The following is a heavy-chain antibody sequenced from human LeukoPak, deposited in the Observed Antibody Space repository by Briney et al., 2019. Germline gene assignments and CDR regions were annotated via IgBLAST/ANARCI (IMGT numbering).Heavy chain of an antibody. D-gene: IGHD3-10*01. CDR2: IYTSGST. Sequence: PSETLSLTCTVSGGSISSYYGSWIRQPAGKGLEWIGRIYTSGSTNYNPSLKSRVTISVDKSKNQFSLKLSSVTAADTAVYYCARWGRYGSGPYYYYMDLWGKGTTVTVSS. CDR3: ARWGRYGSGPYYYYMDL. V-gene: IGHV4-4*07. J-gene: IGHJ6*03. CDR1: GGSISSYY.